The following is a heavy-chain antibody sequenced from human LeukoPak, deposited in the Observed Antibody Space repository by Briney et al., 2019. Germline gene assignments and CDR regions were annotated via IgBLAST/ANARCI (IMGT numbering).Heavy chain of an antibody. CDR3: ARGVLAAAGTGWFDP. CDR2: INHSGST. CDR1: GGSFSGYY. J-gene: IGHJ5*02. V-gene: IGHV4-34*01. Sequence: PSETLSLTCAVYGGSFSGYYWSWLRQPPGKGLEWIGEINHSGSTNYNPSLKSRVTISVDTSKNQFSLKLSSVTAADTAVYYCARGVLAAAGTGWFDPWGQGTLVTVSS. D-gene: IGHD6-13*01.